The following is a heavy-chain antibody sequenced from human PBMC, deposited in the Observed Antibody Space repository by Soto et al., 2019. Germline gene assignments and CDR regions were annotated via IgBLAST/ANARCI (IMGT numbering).Heavy chain of an antibody. CDR1: GGSISSSSYY. V-gene: IGHV4-39*01. CDR3: ARHVSVTMVRGVTNWFDP. CDR2: IYYSGST. J-gene: IGHJ5*02. D-gene: IGHD3-10*01. Sequence: QLQLQESGPGLVKPSETLSLTCTVSGGSISSSSYYWGWIRQPPGKGLEWIGSIYYSGSTYYNPYLKSRVTISVDTSKNQFSLKLSSVTAADTAVYYCARHVSVTMVRGVTNWFDPWGQGTLVTVSS.